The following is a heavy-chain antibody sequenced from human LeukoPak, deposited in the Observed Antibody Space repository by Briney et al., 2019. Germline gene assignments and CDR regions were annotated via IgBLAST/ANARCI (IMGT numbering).Heavy chain of an antibody. V-gene: IGHV3-21*04. J-gene: IGHJ4*02. Sequence: GGSLRLSCAASGFTFSSYSMNWVRQAPGKGLEWVSSISSSSSYIYYADSVKGRFTISRDNAKNSLYLQMNNLRAEDTAVYYCARGQTNRLLWIGESLSNINPFDYWGQGTLVTVSS. D-gene: IGHD3-10*01. CDR3: ARGQTNRLLWIGESLSNINPFDY. CDR2: ISSSSSYI. CDR1: GFTFSSYS.